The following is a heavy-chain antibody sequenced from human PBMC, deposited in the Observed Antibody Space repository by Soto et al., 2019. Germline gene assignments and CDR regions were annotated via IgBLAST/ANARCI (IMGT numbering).Heavy chain of an antibody. J-gene: IGHJ4*02. Sequence: GGSLRLSCAASGFTLSNFAMSWVRQAPGKGLEWVSGMSGSGGSTYYADSMKGRFIISRDVSKNTLYLQMNTLRVEDTAAYYCAIPVEYSYFDYWGQGTQVTVSS. D-gene: IGHD5-18*01. CDR3: AIPVEYSYFDY. V-gene: IGHV3-23*01. CDR2: MSGSGGST. CDR1: GFTLSNFA.